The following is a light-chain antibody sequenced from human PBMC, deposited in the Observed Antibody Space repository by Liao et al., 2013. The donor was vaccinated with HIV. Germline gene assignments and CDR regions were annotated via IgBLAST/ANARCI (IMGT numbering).Light chain of an antibody. CDR1: NIGSKS. CDR2: YDR. Sequence: SYVLTQPPSVSVAPGKTARITCGTNNIGSKSVHWYQQKPGQAPVLVIYYDRARPSGIPERFSGSNSGSTATLTISGTQAMDEADYYCQAWDSSSDLVFGGGTKLTVL. CDR3: QAWDSSSDLV. V-gene: IGLV3-21*01. J-gene: IGLJ2*01.